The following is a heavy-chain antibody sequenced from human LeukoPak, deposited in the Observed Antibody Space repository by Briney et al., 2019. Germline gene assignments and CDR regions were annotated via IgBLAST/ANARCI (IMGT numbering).Heavy chain of an antibody. CDR3: ARDYGGSSPFDY. D-gene: IGHD4-23*01. CDR1: GFTFRRYG. Sequence: PGGSLRLSCAASGFTFRRYGMSWVRQAPGKGLEWVSSINGRGVNTFYGDSVKGRFTISRDNAKNSLYLHMNSLRAEDTAVYYCARDYGGSSPFDYWGQGTLVTVSS. J-gene: IGHJ4*02. V-gene: IGHV3-23*01. CDR2: INGRGVNT.